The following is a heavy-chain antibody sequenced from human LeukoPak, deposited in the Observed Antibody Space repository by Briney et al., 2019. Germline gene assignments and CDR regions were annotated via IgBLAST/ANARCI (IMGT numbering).Heavy chain of an antibody. D-gene: IGHD3-10*01. CDR1: GYTFTSYG. J-gene: IGHJ4*02. CDR3: ARDHPDPYGSGSYHFPFNY. Sequence: ASVKVSCKASGYTFTSYGISWVRQAPGQGLEWMGWISAYNGNTNYAQKLQGRVTMTTDTSTSTAYMELGSLRSDDTAVYYCARDHPDPYGSGSYHFPFNYWGQGTLVTVSS. CDR2: ISAYNGNT. V-gene: IGHV1-18*01.